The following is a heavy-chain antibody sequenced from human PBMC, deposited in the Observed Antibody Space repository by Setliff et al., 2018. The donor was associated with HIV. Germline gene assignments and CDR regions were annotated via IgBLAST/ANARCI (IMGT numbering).Heavy chain of an antibody. J-gene: IGHJ6*04. Sequence: PSETLSLTCSVSWESKINHDWGWIRQSPGRGLEWIGSVFRGGGRQFQPSLASRVSISGATSKNQFSLKMTSVTPADTAVYFCVGVPSYYGTGTLWVWGKGITVTVSS. V-gene: IGHV4-59*11. CDR1: WESKINHD. CDR2: VFRGGGR. D-gene: IGHD3-10*01. CDR3: VGVPSYYGTGTLWV.